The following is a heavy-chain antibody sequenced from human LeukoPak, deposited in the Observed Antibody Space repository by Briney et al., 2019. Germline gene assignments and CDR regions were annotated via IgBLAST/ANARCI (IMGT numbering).Heavy chain of an antibody. J-gene: IGHJ4*02. CDR3: ARGGGSGSYSPIKFDY. CDR2: ISAYNGNT. V-gene: IGHV1-18*01. CDR1: GYTFTSYG. Sequence: ASVKVSCKASGYTFTSYGISWVRQAPGQGLEWMGWISAYNGNTNYAQKFQGRVTMTTDTSTSTAYMELRSLRSDDTAVYYCARGGGSGSYSPIKFDYWGQGTLVTVSS. D-gene: IGHD3-10*01.